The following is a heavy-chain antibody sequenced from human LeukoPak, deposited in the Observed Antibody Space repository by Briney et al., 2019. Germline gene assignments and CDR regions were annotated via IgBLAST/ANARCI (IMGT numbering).Heavy chain of an antibody. Sequence: GGSLRLSCAASGFTFRGYGMHWVRQAPGKGLEWVAVISYDGRDKYYADSVKGRFTVSRDNSRNTLFLQMNSLRAEDTAVYYCAKDQFRPMVRGVITYYYHGMDVWGKGTTVTVSS. CDR3: AKDQFRPMVRGVITYYYHGMDV. CDR2: ISYDGRDK. J-gene: IGHJ6*04. CDR1: GFTFRGYG. V-gene: IGHV3-30*18. D-gene: IGHD3-10*01.